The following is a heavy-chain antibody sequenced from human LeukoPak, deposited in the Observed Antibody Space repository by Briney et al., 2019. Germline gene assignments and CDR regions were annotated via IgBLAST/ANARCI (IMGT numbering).Heavy chain of an antibody. Sequence: PGGSLRLSCAASGFTFSSYAMSWVRQAPGKGLEWVAVISYDGSNKYYADSVKGRFTISRDNSKNTLYLQMNSLRAEDTAVYYCAKEAGIAVAGIYYYYGMDVWGQGTTVTVSS. J-gene: IGHJ6*02. CDR1: GFTFSSYA. D-gene: IGHD6-19*01. V-gene: IGHV3-30*04. CDR3: AKEAGIAVAGIYYYYGMDV. CDR2: ISYDGSNK.